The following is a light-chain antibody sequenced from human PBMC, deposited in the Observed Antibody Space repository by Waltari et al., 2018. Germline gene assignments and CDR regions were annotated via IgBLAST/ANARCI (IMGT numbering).Light chain of an antibody. CDR2: DND. V-gene: IGLV1-51*01. CDR3: KTWDRSLSAVV. J-gene: IGLJ2*01. Sequence: QSVLTQPPSVSAAPGQKVTISCSGTSSNIGSNYVSWYQQLPGAAPKLLLYDNDTRPSGVPDRFSGSKSGTSATLGITGLQTEDEADYHCKTWDRSLSAVVFGGGTKLTVL. CDR1: SSNIGSNY.